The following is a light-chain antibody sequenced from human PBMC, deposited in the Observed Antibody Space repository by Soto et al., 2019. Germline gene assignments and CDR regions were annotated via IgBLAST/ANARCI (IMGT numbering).Light chain of an antibody. CDR1: QSVRRN. CDR2: GAS. Sequence: EIVMTHSPATLSVSPCERATLSFRASQSVRRNLAWHQQKPGQAPRLLIYGASTRATGIPDRFSGSGSGTDFTLTISRLQSEDFAVYYCQHYVNWPLTFGGGTKVDIK. CDR3: QHYVNWPLT. J-gene: IGKJ4*01. V-gene: IGKV3D-15*01.